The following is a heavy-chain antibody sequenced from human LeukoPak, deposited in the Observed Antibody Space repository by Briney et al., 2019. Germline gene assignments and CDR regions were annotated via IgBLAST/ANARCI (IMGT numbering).Heavy chain of an antibody. CDR2: IYFSGTT. J-gene: IGHJ3*02. CDR1: GDSISSYY. CDR3: ASSGSYYVGAFDI. D-gene: IGHD1-26*01. Sequence: PSETLSLTCSVSGDSISSYYWSWIRQPPGKGLEWIGYIYFSGTTNYNPSLKSRVTISADTSKNQFSLKLSSVTAADTAVYYCASSGSYYVGAFDIWGQGTMVTVSS. V-gene: IGHV4-59*01.